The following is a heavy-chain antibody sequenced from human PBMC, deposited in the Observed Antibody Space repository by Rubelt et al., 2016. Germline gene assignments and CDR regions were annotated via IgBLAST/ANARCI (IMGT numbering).Heavy chain of an antibody. CDR3: ARETAMVTGVY. CDR1: GGSFSGYY. J-gene: IGHJ4*02. V-gene: IGHV4-34*01. CDR2: INHSGST. Sequence: QVQLQQWGAGLLKPSETLSLTCAVYGGSFSGYYWSWIRQPPGKGLEWIGEINHSGSTNYNPSPKGGVTVEVETSKNQFSRRLSSVTAADTAVYYCARETAMVTGVYWGQGTLVTVSS. D-gene: IGHD5-18*01.